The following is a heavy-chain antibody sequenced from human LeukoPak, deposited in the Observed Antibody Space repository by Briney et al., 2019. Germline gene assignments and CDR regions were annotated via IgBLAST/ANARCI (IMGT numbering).Heavy chain of an antibody. D-gene: IGHD2-2*01. CDR3: ARDPYCSSTSCPVGFDY. CDR2: IYTTGNT. V-gene: IGHV4-4*08. CDR1: GGSISSYY. Sequence: SETLSLTCTVSGGSISSYYWSWIRQPPGKGLEWIGRIYTTGNTDYNPSLRGRFTISVDTSKNQFSLKLSSVTAADTAVYYCARDPYCSSTSCPVGFDYWGQGALVTVSS. J-gene: IGHJ4*02.